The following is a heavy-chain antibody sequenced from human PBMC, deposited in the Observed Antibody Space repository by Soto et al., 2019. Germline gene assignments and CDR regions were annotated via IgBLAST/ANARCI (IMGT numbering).Heavy chain of an antibody. CDR1: GFTFSSYA. J-gene: IGHJ5*02. V-gene: IGHV3-30-3*01. CDR2: ISYDGSNK. CDR3: AREKRDDYGDYVGFDP. D-gene: IGHD4-17*01. Sequence: QVQLVESGGGVVQPGRSLRLSCAASGFTFSSYAMHWVRQAPGKGLEWVAVISYDGSNKYYADSVKGRFTISRDNSKNTQYLQMNSLRAEDTAVYYCAREKRDDYGDYVGFDPWGQGTLVTVSS.